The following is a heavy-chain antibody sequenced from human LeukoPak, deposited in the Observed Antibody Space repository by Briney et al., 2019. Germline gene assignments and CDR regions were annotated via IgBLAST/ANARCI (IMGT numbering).Heavy chain of an antibody. CDR1: GFTFSSYA. Sequence: GRSLRLSCAASGFTFSSYAMHWVRQAPGKGLEWVAVISYDGSNKYYADSVKGRFTISRDNSKNTLYLQMNSLRAEDTAVYYCARDPATVLNLLDCSGGSCYPSYYFDYWGQGTLVTVSS. CDR3: ARDPATVLNLLDCSGGSCYPSYYFDY. V-gene: IGHV3-30-3*01. CDR2: ISYDGSNK. D-gene: IGHD2-15*01. J-gene: IGHJ4*02.